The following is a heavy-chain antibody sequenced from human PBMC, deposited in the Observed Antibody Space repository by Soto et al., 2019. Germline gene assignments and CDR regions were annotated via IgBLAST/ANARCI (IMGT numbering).Heavy chain of an antibody. Sequence: SETLSLIPSVPHGPISRFYWKWIRQPPGKGLEWIEYIYYSGSTNYNPSLKSRATISVDTSMNQFSLRLKLSSVTAADTAVYYCARGSTGDFDYWGQGTLVTSPQ. D-gene: IGHD4-17*01. V-gene: IGHV4-59*01. CDR3: ARGSTGDFDY. J-gene: IGHJ4*02. CDR2: IYYSGST. CDR1: HGPISRFY.